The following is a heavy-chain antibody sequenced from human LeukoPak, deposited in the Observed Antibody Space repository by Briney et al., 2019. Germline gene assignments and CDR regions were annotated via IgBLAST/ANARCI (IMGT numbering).Heavy chain of an antibody. V-gene: IGHV4-59*01. D-gene: IGHD4-23*01. J-gene: IGHJ6*03. Sequence: SETLSLTCTVSGGSISSDYWSWIRQPPGKGLEWIGYIYYRGSTNYNPSLKSRVTISVDTSKNQFSLKLISVSAADTAVYYCARERVLDGGAYYFYYMDVWGKGTTVTISS. CDR1: GGSISSDY. CDR2: IYYRGST. CDR3: ARERVLDGGAYYFYYMDV.